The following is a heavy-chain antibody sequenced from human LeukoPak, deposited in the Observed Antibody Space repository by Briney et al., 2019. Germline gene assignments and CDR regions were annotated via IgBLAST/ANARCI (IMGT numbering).Heavy chain of an antibody. CDR1: GFTINTFT. CDR3: AKAFSSGWSPFDY. J-gene: IGHJ4*02. CDR2: IRGAEGGT. D-gene: IGHD6-19*01. Sequence: GGSLRLSCAASGFTINTFTMNWVRQAPGKGLEWVPTIRGAEGGTYYADSVKGRFTISRDNFENTLYLQMNYLREEDTALYYCAKAFSSGWSPFDYWGQGALVTVSS. V-gene: IGHV3-23*01.